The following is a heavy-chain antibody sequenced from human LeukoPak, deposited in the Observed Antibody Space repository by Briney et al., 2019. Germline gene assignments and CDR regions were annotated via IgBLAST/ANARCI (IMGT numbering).Heavy chain of an antibody. V-gene: IGHV4-39*01. CDR1: GGSISSSSYY. CDR2: IYYSGST. CDR3: ARHDVFSDPHNANWFDP. J-gene: IGHJ5*02. Sequence: PSETLSLTCTVSGGSISSSSYYWGWIRQPPGKGLVWIGSIYYSGSTYYNPSLKSRVTISVDTSKNQFSLKLSSVTAADTAVYYFARHDVFSDPHNANWFDPWGQGTLVTVSS. D-gene: IGHD3-16*01.